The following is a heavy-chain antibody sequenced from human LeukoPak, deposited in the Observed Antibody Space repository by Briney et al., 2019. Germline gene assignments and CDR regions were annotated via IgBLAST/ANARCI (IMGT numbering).Heavy chain of an antibody. J-gene: IGHJ6*03. CDR1: RYTFTSYY. CDR3: ARAPFSGYIDV. D-gene: IGHD1-26*01. V-gene: IGHV1-46*01. Sequence: VASVKVSCKASRYTFTSYYMHWVRQAPGQGLEWMGIINPSGGSTGYAQKFQGRVTMTRDTSTSTVYMELSSLRSEDTAVYYCARAPFSGYIDVWGKGTTVTISS. CDR2: INPSGGST.